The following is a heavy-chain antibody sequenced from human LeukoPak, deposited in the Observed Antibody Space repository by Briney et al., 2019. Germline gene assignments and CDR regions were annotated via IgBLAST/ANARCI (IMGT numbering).Heavy chain of an antibody. CDR3: ARVVGGRRWFDP. D-gene: IGHD3-10*01. Sequence: SETLSLTCTVSGGSISSYYWSWIRQPPGKGLEWIGYIYYSGGTNYNPSLKSRVTISVDTSKNQFSLKLSSVTAADTAVYYCARVVGGRRWFDPWGQGTLVTVSS. CDR1: GGSISSYY. CDR2: IYYSGGT. J-gene: IGHJ5*02. V-gene: IGHV4-59*01.